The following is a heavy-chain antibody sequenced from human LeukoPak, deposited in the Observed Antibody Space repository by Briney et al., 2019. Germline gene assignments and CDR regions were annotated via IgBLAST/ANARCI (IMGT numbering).Heavy chain of an antibody. CDR3: ASQLGGTTFH. CDR1: GVSISSYF. J-gene: IGHJ4*02. Sequence: SETLSLTCTVSGVSISSYFWSWIRQLPGKGLEWIGYVYYNGITNYNPSLKSRVSISLDTSKNQFSLNLNSVTAADTAVYYCASQLGGTTFHWGQGTLVTVSS. CDR2: VYYNGIT. V-gene: IGHV4-59*01. D-gene: IGHD1-1*01.